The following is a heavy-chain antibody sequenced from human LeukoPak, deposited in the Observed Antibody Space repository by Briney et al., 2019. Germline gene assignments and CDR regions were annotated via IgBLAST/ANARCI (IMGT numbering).Heavy chain of an antibody. V-gene: IGHV3-66*02. CDR2: IYTGGTT. Sequence: GSLRLSCAASGFSVSSNYMNWVRQAPGMGLEWVSAIYTGGTTYYADSVKGRFTISRDNSKNTLYLQMNSLRAEDSAVYYCARDFASEYYFDYWGQGTLVTVSS. CDR1: GFSVSSNY. J-gene: IGHJ4*02. CDR3: ARDFASEYYFDY. D-gene: IGHD3-3*01.